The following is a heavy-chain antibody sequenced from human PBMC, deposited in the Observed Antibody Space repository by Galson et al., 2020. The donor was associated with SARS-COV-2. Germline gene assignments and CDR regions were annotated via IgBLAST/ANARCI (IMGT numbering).Heavy chain of an antibody. CDR1: GFSPSTSGMC. CDR3: ARTGIAAAGHYFDY. CDR2: IDWDDDK. D-gene: IGHD6-13*01. J-gene: IGHJ4*02. Sequence: SGPTLVKPTQTLTLTCTFSGFSPSTSGMCVSWIRQPPGKALEWLARIDWDDDKYYSTSLKTRLTISKDTSKNQVVLTMTNMDPGDTATYYCARTGIAAAGHYFDYWGQGTLVTVSS. V-gene: IGHV2-70*11.